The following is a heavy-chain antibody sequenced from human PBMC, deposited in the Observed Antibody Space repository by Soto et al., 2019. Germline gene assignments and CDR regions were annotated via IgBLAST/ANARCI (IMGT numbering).Heavy chain of an antibody. CDR1: GFIFSSYG. D-gene: IGHD2-15*01. V-gene: IGHV3-30*03. Sequence: QVQLVESGGGVVQPGRSLRLSCAGSGFIFSSYGMHWVRQAPGKGLEWVAVISYDGRNKYYADSVKGRFTISRDNSRNTLDLQMNSLRGEDTAVYYCATVATVVVGATGRNYAMDVWGQGTTVTVFS. CDR2: ISYDGRNK. J-gene: IGHJ6*02. CDR3: ATVATVVVGATGRNYAMDV.